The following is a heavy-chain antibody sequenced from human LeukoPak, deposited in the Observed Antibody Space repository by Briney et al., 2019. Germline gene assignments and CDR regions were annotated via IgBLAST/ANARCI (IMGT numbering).Heavy chain of an antibody. D-gene: IGHD5-12*01. V-gene: IGHV1-18*01. CDR1: GYTFTSYG. CDR3: ARVDIVATGLGVTY. Sequence: GASVKVSCKASGYTFTSYGISWVRQAPGQGLEWMGWISAYNGNTNYAQKLQGRVTMTTDTSTSTAYMELRSLRSDDTAVYYCARVDIVATGLGVTYWGQGTLVTVSS. J-gene: IGHJ4*02. CDR2: ISAYNGNT.